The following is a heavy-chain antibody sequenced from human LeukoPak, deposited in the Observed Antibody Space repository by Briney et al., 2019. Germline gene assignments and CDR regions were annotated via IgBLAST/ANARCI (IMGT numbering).Heavy chain of an antibody. D-gene: IGHD1-26*01. CDR1: GFSLSTSGMC. J-gene: IGHJ5*02. Sequence: SGPALLKPTQTFTLTCTFSGFSLSTSGMCVSWIRQPPGKALEWLARIDWDDDKYYSTSLKTRLTISKGTSKNQVVLTMTNMDPVDTATYYCARIGGNWFDPWGQGTLVTVSS. CDR2: IDWDDDK. CDR3: ARIGGNWFDP. V-gene: IGHV2-70*11.